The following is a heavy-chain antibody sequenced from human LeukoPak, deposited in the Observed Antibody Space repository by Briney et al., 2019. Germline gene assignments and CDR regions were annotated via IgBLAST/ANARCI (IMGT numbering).Heavy chain of an antibody. CDR2: INSDGSST. CDR3: ARVIYYDSSPYFDY. D-gene: IGHD3-22*01. Sequence: GGSLRLPCAASGFTFSSYWMHWVRQAPGKGLVWVSRINSDGSSTSYADSVKGRFTISRDNAKNTLYLQMNSLRAEDTAVYYCARVIYYDSSPYFDYWGQGTLVTVSS. V-gene: IGHV3-74*01. J-gene: IGHJ4*02. CDR1: GFTFSSYW.